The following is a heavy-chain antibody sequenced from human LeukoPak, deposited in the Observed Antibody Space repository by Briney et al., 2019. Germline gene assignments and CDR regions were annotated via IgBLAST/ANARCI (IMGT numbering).Heavy chain of an antibody. J-gene: IGHJ5*02. V-gene: IGHV1-46*01. CDR1: GYTFTNYY. CDR3: ARNRCSSTSCYLPPSFDP. D-gene: IGHD2-2*01. CDR2: INPSGGST. Sequence: ASVKVSCKASGYTFTNYYMHWVRQAPGQGLEWMGIINPSGGSTSYAQKSQGRVTMTRDMSTSTVYMELSSLRSEDTAVYYCARNRCSSTSCYLPPSFDPWGQGTLVTVSS.